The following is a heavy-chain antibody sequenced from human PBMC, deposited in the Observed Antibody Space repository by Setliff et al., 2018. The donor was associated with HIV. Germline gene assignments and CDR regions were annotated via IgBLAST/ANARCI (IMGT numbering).Heavy chain of an antibody. D-gene: IGHD3-22*01. Sequence: SETLSLTCTVSGGSISSDYWSWIRQPPGEGLEWIGYIYYSGSTNYNPSLKSRVTISVATSKNQFSLKLNSVTTADTAVYYCARSRTSSGYYGVTGYGMDVWGQGTTVTVS. V-gene: IGHV4-59*01. CDR2: IYYSGST. CDR1: GGSISSDY. CDR3: ARSRTSSGYYGVTGYGMDV. J-gene: IGHJ6*02.